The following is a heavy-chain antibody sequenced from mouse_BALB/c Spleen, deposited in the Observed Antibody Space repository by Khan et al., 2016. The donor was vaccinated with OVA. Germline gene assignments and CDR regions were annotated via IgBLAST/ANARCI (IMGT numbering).Heavy chain of an antibody. J-gene: IGHJ4*01. CDR3: AREGAAYYRNDSGDMEY. V-gene: IGHV9-4*02. Sequence: QIQLVQSGPELKKPGETVRISCKASGYTFTTAGMQWVQKMPGKGLKWIGWINTHSGVPKYAEDFKGRFAFSLETSANTAYLQITNLKNEDTATXDGAREGAAYYRNDSGDMEYWGQGTSVTVSS. CDR1: GYTFTTAG. D-gene: IGHD2-14*01. CDR2: INTHSGVP.